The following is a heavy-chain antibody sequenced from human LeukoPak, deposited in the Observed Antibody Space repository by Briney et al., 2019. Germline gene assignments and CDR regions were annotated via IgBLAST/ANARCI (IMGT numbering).Heavy chain of an antibody. Sequence: PGGSLRLSWAASGFTFSSYAMHWVRQAPGKGLEWVAVISYDGSNKYYADSVKGRFTISRDNSKNTLYLQMNSLRAEDTAVYYCARDGIAAAVEYYFDYWGQGTLVTVSS. D-gene: IGHD6-13*01. CDR1: GFTFSSYA. CDR2: ISYDGSNK. J-gene: IGHJ4*02. V-gene: IGHV3-30*04. CDR3: ARDGIAAAVEYYFDY.